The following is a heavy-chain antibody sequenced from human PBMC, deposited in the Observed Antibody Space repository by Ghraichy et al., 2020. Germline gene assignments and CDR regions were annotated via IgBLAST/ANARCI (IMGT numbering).Heavy chain of an antibody. CDR1: GFTFNTYY. V-gene: IGHV3-7*04. J-gene: IGHJ4*02. Sequence: GESLNISCAASGFTFNTYYMTWVRQAPGKGLEWVANIKQDGGEKYYVDSVKGRFTISRDNAKDSVYLQMNSLRAEDTAVYYCGRGGYIYGSNPVDYWGQGTQVTVSS. CDR2: IKQDGGEK. CDR3: GRGGYIYGSNPVDY. D-gene: IGHD5-18*01.